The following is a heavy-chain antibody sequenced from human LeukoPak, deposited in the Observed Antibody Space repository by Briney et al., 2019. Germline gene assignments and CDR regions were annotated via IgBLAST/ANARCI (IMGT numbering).Heavy chain of an antibody. CDR3: ASTLGSGSSYAFDI. D-gene: IGHD1-26*01. V-gene: IGHV3-11*03. Sequence: PGGSLRLSCAASGFTFSDYYMTWIRQAPGKGLEWFSYISSSSSYTNYADSVKGRFTISRDNAKNSLYLQMNSLRAEDTAVYYCASTLGSGSSYAFDIWGQGTMVTVSS. CDR1: GFTFSDYY. J-gene: IGHJ3*02. CDR2: ISSSSSYT.